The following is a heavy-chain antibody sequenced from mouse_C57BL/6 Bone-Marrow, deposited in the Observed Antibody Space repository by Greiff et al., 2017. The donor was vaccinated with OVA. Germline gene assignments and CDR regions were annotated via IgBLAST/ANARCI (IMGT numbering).Heavy chain of an antibody. V-gene: IGHV1-15*01. CDR2: IDPETGGT. CDR1: GYTFTDYE. Sequence: QVQLKQSGAELVRPGASVTLSCKASGYTFTDYEMHWVKQTPVHGLEWIGAIDPETGGTAYNQKFKGKAILTVDTSSSTAYMELHSLTSEDSAVYFCARRDYDYSDYWGQGTTLTVSS. J-gene: IGHJ2*01. D-gene: IGHD2-4*01. CDR3: ARRDYDYSDY.